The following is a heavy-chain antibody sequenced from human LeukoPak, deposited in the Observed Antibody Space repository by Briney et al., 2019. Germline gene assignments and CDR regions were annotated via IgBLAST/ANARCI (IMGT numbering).Heavy chain of an antibody. D-gene: IGHD3-9*01. J-gene: IGHJ4*02. V-gene: IGHV4-34*01. CDR1: GGSFSGYY. CDR2: INHSGST. Sequence: SETLSLTCAVYGGSFSGYYWSWIRQPPGKGLEWIGEINHSGSTNYNPSLKSRVTISVDTSKNQFSLKLSSVTAADTAVYYCARDVSWLGNYYFDYWGQGTLVTVSS. CDR3: ARDVSWLGNYYFDY.